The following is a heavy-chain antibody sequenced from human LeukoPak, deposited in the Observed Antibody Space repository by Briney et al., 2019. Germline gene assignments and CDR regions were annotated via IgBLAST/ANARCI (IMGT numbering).Heavy chain of an antibody. CDR1: GFTFSSYA. D-gene: IGHD2-15*01. CDR3: AKGPGYGSGGSCPDDAFDI. V-gene: IGHV3-23*01. J-gene: IGHJ3*02. Sequence: PGGSLRLSCAASGFTFSSYAMSWVRQAPGKGLEWVSAISGSGGSTYYADSVKGRFTISRDNSKNTLYLQMNSLRAEDTAVYYCAKGPGYGSGGSCPDDAFDIWGQGTMVTVSS. CDR2: ISGSGGST.